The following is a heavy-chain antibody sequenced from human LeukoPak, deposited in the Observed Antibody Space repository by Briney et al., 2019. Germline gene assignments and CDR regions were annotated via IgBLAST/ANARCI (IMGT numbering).Heavy chain of an antibody. D-gene: IGHD3-22*01. V-gene: IGHV3-9*01. CDR3: AKSRDSNTWYYFDY. Sequence: PGGSLRLSCAASGFTFDDYAMHWVRQAPGKGLEWVSGITWNSGNIAYADSVKGRFTISRDSAKNSLYLQMNSLRAEDAALYYCAKSRDSNTWYYFDYWGQGTLVTVSS. CDR1: GFTFDDYA. CDR2: ITWNSGNI. J-gene: IGHJ4*02.